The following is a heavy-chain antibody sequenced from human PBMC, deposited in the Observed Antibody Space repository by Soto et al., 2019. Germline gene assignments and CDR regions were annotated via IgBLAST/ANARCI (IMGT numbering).Heavy chain of an antibody. CDR2: IIPIFGTA. J-gene: IGHJ4*02. D-gene: IGHD3-10*01. V-gene: IGHV1-69*01. CDR1: GGTFSSYA. Sequence: QVQLVQSGAEVKKPGSSVKVSCKASGGTFSSYAISWVRQAPGQGLEWMGGIIPIFGTANYAQKFQGRVTITADESTSTDYMELSSLRSEDTAVYYCARHITMVRGVLFDYWGQGTLVTVSS. CDR3: ARHITMVRGVLFDY.